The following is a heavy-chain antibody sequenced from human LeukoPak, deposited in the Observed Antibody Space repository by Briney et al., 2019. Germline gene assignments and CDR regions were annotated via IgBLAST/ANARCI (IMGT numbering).Heavy chain of an antibody. CDR3: ARGGSYCSGGSCYLIGWFDP. Sequence: SETLSLTCTVSGCSISSYYWSWIRQPPGKGLEWIGYIYYSGSTNYNPSLKSRVTISVDTSKNQFSLKLSSVTAADTAVYYCARGGSYCSGGSCYLIGWFDPWGQGTLVTVSS. CDR2: IYYSGST. V-gene: IGHV4-59*01. J-gene: IGHJ5*02. CDR1: GCSISSYY. D-gene: IGHD2-15*01.